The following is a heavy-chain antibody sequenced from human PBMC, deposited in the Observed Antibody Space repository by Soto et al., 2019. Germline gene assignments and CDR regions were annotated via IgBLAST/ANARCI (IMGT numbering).Heavy chain of an antibody. CDR3: ARDKEATVTTAYYYYGMAV. V-gene: IGHV3-33*01. D-gene: IGHD4-17*01. Sequence: QVQLVESGGGVVQPGRSLRLSCAASGFTFSSYGMHWVRQAPGKGLEWVAVIWYDGSNKYYADSVKGRFTISRDNSKNXLYXQMKSLRAEDTAVYYCARDKEATVTTAYYYYGMAVWGQGTTVTVSS. CDR1: GFTFSSYG. J-gene: IGHJ6*02. CDR2: IWYDGSNK.